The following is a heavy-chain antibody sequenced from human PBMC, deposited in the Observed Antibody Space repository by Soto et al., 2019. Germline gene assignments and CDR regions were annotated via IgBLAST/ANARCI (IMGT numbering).Heavy chain of an antibody. J-gene: IGHJ6*02. CDR1: GFTFSSYS. D-gene: IGHD3-10*01. V-gene: IGHV3-48*02. Sequence: GGSLRLSCAASGFTFSSYSMNWVRQAPGKGLEWVSYISSSSSTIYYADSVKGRFTISRDNAKNSLYLQMNSLRDEDTAVYYCARVIVPMVRGAGYYGMDVWGQGTTVTVSS. CDR3: ARVIVPMVRGAGYYGMDV. CDR2: ISSSSSTI.